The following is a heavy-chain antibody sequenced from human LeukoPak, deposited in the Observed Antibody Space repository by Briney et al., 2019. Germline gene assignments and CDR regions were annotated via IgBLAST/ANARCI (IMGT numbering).Heavy chain of an antibody. CDR1: GFTFSSYS. V-gene: IGHV3-21*01. CDR3: AREGLRTERSDTDASDI. D-gene: IGHD3-3*01. Sequence: GGSLRLSCAASGFTFSSYSMNWVRQAPGKGLEWVSSISSSSSYIYYADSVKGRFTISRDNAKNSLYLQMNSLRAEDTALYYCAREGLRTERSDTDASDIWGRGTMVTVSS. J-gene: IGHJ3*02. CDR2: ISSSSSYI.